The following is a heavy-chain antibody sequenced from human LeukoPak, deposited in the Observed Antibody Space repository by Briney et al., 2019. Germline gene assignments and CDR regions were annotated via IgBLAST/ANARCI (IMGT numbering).Heavy chain of an antibody. V-gene: IGHV3-23*01. J-gene: IGHJ3*02. CDR3: ARVWGGGFADYYDSSGYYSDAFDI. CDR2: ISGSGDTT. D-gene: IGHD3-22*01. CDR1: GFTFSSYA. Sequence: QAGGSLRLSCAASGFTFSSYAMSWVRQAPGKGLEWVSSISGSGDTTYYADSVKGRFTISRDNAKNSLYLQMNSLRAEDTAVYYCARVWGGGFADYYDSSGYYSDAFDIWGQGTMVTVSS.